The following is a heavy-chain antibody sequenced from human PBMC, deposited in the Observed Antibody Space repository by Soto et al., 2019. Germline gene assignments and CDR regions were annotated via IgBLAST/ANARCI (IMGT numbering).Heavy chain of an antibody. J-gene: IGHJ4*02. CDR3: ARDLSLWGSYRPLGY. V-gene: IGHV1-18*01. Sequence: GASVKVSCKASGYTFTSYGISWVRQAPGQGLEWMGWISAYNGNTNYAQKLQGRVTMTTDTSTSTAYMELRSLRSDDTAVYYCARDLSLWGSYRPLGYWGLGTLVTVSS. CDR2: ISAYNGNT. CDR1: GYTFTSYG. D-gene: IGHD3-16*02.